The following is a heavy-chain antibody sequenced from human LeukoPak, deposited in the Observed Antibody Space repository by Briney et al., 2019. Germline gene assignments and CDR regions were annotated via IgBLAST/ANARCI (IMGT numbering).Heavy chain of an antibody. CDR1: GFTFDDYA. J-gene: IGHJ1*01. Sequence: GGSLRLSCAASGFTFDDYAMNWVRQAPGKGLEWVSYISSSSSTIYYADSVKGRFTISRDNAKNSLYLQMNSLRAEDTAVYYCARVSGGNSYEYFQHWGQGTLVTVSS. D-gene: IGHD4-23*01. V-gene: IGHV3-48*01. CDR2: ISSSSSTI. CDR3: ARVSGGNSYEYFQH.